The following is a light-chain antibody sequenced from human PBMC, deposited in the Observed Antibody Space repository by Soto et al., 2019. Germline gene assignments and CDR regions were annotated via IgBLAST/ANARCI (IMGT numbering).Light chain of an antibody. Sequence: IQLTQSPSSLSASVGDRVTITCRASHGISSYLAWYQQKPGKALKLLIYAASTLQSGLPSRFSGSGSGTDFTLTIGSLEPEDFATYYCQQLNTYPITFGQGTRLESK. CDR1: HGISSY. CDR2: AAS. V-gene: IGKV1-9*01. J-gene: IGKJ5*01. CDR3: QQLNTYPIT.